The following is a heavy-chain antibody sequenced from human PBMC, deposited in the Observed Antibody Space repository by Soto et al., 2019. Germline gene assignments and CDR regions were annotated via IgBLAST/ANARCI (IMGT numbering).Heavy chain of an antibody. D-gene: IGHD3-16*01. CDR1: GLSITDSEMG. V-gene: IGHV2-26*01. Sequence: QVTLKESGPVLVKPTETLTLRCTVSGLSITDSEMGVSWIRQPPGKALEWLAHIDSSGEKSYRTFLKRRLTISKDTSKSQIVLIMTNMDPADTATYYCARRHLAVAVSPWFDPWGQGILVTVSS. CDR3: ARRHLAVAVSPWFDP. J-gene: IGHJ5*02. CDR2: IDSSGEK.